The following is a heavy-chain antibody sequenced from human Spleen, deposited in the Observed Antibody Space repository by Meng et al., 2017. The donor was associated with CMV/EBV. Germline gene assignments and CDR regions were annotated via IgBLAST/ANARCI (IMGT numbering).Heavy chain of an antibody. D-gene: IGHD2-15*01. J-gene: IGHJ5*02. CDR2: IYSGGST. CDR3: ARGWNWFDP. CDR1: GFTVGSNY. V-gene: IGHV3-53*01. Sequence: GESLKISCAASGFTVGSNYMSWVRQAPGKGLEWVSVIYSGGSTYYADSVKGRFTISRDNSKNTLYLQMNSLRAEDTAVYYCARGWNWFDPWGQGTLVTVSS.